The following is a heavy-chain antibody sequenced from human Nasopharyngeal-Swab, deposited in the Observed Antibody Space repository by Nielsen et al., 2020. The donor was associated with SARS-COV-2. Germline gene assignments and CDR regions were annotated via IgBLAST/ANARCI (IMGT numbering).Heavy chain of an antibody. V-gene: IGHV3-23*01. D-gene: IGHD6-19*01. CDR3: AKDDRRSQWLVDYYYGMDV. CDR1: GFTVSSYA. J-gene: IGHJ6*02. Sequence: GEYLEISCAASGFTVSSYAMSWVRQAPGKGLEWVSAISGSGGSTYYADSVKGRFTISRDNSKNTLYLQMNRLRAEDTAVYYCAKDDRRSQWLVDYYYGMDVWGQGTTVTVSS. CDR2: ISGSGGST.